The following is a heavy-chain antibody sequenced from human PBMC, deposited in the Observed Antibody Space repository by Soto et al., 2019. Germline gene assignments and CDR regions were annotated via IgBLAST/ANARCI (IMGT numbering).Heavy chain of an antibody. CDR3: ARSPHIQLWSYPSDY. Sequence: SETLSLTCPVSGGSISSYYWSWIRQPPGKELEWIGYIYYSGSTNYNPSLKSRVTISVDTSKNQFSLKLSSVTAADTAVYYCARSPHIQLWSYPSDYWGQGTLVTVSS. CDR2: IYYSGST. CDR1: GGSISSYY. V-gene: IGHV4-59*12. J-gene: IGHJ4*02. D-gene: IGHD5-18*01.